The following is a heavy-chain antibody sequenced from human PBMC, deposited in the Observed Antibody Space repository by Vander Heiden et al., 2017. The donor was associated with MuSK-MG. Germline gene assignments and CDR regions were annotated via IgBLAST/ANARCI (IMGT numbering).Heavy chain of an antibody. Sequence: QVQLVESGGGVVQHGRSLRLSWAASGFTFSGYAMHWVRQAPGKGLEWVAVISYDGSNKYYADSVKGRFTISRDNSKNPLYLQMNSLRAEDTAVYYCARARRGVVIAMPFDYWGQGTLVTVSS. CDR1: GFTFSGYA. CDR2: ISYDGSNK. J-gene: IGHJ4*02. CDR3: ARARRGVVIAMPFDY. D-gene: IGHD2-21*01. V-gene: IGHV3-30-3*01.